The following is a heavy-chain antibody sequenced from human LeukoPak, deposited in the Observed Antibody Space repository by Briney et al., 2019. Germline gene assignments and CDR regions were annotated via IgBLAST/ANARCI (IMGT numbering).Heavy chain of an antibody. V-gene: IGHV1-69*13. CDR1: GGTFNNYA. CDR3: ARVTHTELSTWFDP. Sequence: GASVKVSCKASGGTFNNYAINWVRQAPGQELEWMGGIIPIFGSSNYAQKFQGRVTITADESTTTAYMELSSLRSEDTAVYYCARVTHTELSTWFDPWGQGTLVTVSS. CDR2: IIPIFGSS. J-gene: IGHJ5*02. D-gene: IGHD5-18*01.